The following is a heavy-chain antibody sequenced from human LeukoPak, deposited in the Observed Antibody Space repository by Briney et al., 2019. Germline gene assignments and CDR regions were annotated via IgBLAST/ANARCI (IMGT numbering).Heavy chain of an antibody. CDR3: AKDGPYDSSGYYYGGYFDY. Sequence: PGGSLRLSCAASGFTFSNYGMNWVRQAPGKGLEWVSAISGSGGSTYYADSVKGRFTISRDNSKNTLYLQMNSLRAEDTAVYYCAKDGPYDSSGYYYGGYFDYWGQGTLVTVSS. D-gene: IGHD3-22*01. V-gene: IGHV3-23*01. CDR2: ISGSGGST. CDR1: GFTFSNYG. J-gene: IGHJ4*02.